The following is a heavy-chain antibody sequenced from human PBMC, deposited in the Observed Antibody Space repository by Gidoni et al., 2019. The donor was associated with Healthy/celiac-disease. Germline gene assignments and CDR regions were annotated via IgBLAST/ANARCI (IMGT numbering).Heavy chain of an antibody. CDR3: ARVSGRERMVRGRGYYGMDV. V-gene: IGHV1-69*01. CDR2: IIQIFGTA. J-gene: IGHJ6*02. Sequence: SSVHVSCQASAGTFSSYAIRWVRQVSGQGLEWMGGIIQIFGTANYAQKFQGRVTITADESTSTAYMELSSLRSEDTAVYYCARVSGRERMVRGRGYYGMDVWGQGTTVTVSS. D-gene: IGHD3-10*01. CDR1: AGTFSSYA.